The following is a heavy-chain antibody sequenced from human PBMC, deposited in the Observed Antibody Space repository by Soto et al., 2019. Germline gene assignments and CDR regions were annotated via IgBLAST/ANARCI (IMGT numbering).Heavy chain of an antibody. J-gene: IGHJ4*02. CDR2: IYYSGST. Sequence: PSETLSLTCTVSGGSISSSSYYWGWIRQPPGKGLEWIGSIYYSGSTYYNPSLKSRVTISVDTSKNQFSLKLSSVTAADTAVYNCARSRYYFDYWGQGTLVTVSS. V-gene: IGHV4-39*01. CDR1: GGSISSSSYY. CDR3: ARSRYYFDY.